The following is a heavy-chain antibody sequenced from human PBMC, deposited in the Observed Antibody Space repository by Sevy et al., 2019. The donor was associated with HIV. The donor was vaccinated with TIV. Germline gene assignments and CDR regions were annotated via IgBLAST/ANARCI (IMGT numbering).Heavy chain of an antibody. Sequence: GGSLRLSCTSSGFTFGDYAMSWFRQAPGKGLEWVAFIRRNSNEPYGGTTEYAASVKGRFTISRDVSTRMAYLQMNSLKTEDTAVYYCTRALATADTPEYYFDYWGQGILVTVSS. CDR1: GFTFGDYA. CDR2: IRRNSNEPYGGTT. CDR3: TRALATADTPEYYFDY. D-gene: IGHD5-12*01. J-gene: IGHJ4*02. V-gene: IGHV3-49*03.